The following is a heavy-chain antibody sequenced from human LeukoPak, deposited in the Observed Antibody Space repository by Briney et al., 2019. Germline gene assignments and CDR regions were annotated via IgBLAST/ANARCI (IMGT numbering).Heavy chain of an antibody. Sequence: PGGSLRLSCAPSGFTFSSYWMNWARQAPGKGLEWVASINKNGNVNYYVESVKGRFTISRDDARNSRYLQMGNLRAEDTAVYFCARGGGLDVWGQGATVTVSS. V-gene: IGHV3-7*03. CDR1: GFTFSSYW. CDR3: ARGGGLDV. J-gene: IGHJ6*02. CDR2: INKNGNVN. D-gene: IGHD3-16*01.